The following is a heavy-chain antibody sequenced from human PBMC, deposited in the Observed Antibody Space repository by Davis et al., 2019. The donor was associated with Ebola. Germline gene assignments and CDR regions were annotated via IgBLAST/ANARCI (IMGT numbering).Heavy chain of an antibody. CDR2: ISGDGGST. CDR3: AKDMGYCSSTSCFFYYYYGMDV. CDR1: GFTFSSYA. D-gene: IGHD2-2*01. V-gene: IGHV3-43*02. J-gene: IGHJ6*02. Sequence: GESLKISCAASGFTFSSYAMHWVRQAPGKGLEWVSLISGDGGSTYYADSVKGRFTISRDNSKNSLYLQMNSLRTEDTALYYCAKDMGYCSSTSCFFYYYYGMDVWGQGTTVTVSS.